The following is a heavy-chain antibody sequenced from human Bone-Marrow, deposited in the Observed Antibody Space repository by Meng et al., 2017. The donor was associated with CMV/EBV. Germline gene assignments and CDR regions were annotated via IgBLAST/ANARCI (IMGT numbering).Heavy chain of an antibody. CDR1: SGSISSNKW. CDR3: ARVVPGQLALVDY. D-gene: IGHD1-1*01. CDR2: IHHSGNT. J-gene: IGHJ4*02. V-gene: IGHV4-4*02. Sequence: SETLSLTCAVSSGSISSNKWWSWVRQPPGKGLEWIGEIHHSGNTNYNPSLKSRVTISIDKSKNQFSLKLSSVTAADTAVYYCARVVPGQLALVDYWGQGTLVTVSS.